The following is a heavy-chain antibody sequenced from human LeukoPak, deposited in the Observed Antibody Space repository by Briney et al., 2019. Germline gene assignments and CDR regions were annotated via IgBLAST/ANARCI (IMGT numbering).Heavy chain of an antibody. CDR3: ARGPSLRYFDWLSKYYYYMDV. D-gene: IGHD3-9*01. J-gene: IGHJ6*03. CDR1: GYTFTGYY. V-gene: IGHV1-2*02. CDR2: INPNSGGT. Sequence: ASVKVSCKASGYTFTGYYMHWVRQAPGQGLEWMGWINPNSGGTNYAQKFQGRVTMTRDTSISIAYMELSRLRSDDTAVYYCARGPSLRYFDWLSKYYYYMDVWGKGTTVTVSS.